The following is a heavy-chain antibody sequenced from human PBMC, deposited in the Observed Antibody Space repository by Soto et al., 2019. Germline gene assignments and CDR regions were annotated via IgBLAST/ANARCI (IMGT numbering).Heavy chain of an antibody. CDR2: IYWNDDK. V-gene: IGHV2-5*01. CDR1: GFSLRTSGVG. Sequence: QITLKESGPTLVKPTQTLTLTCIFSGFSLRTSGVGVGWFGQPPGKALEWLGFIYWNDDKRYSPSLKSRLTITKDTSKNQVVLTMTNMDPVDTATYYCAKSGSSGWYGWFDPWGQGTLVTVSS. CDR3: AKSGSSGWYGWFDP. J-gene: IGHJ5*02. D-gene: IGHD6-19*01.